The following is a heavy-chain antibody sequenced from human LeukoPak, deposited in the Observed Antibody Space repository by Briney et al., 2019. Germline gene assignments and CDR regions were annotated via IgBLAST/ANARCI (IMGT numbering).Heavy chain of an antibody. D-gene: IGHD2-2*01. CDR2: IGVSGGST. CDR1: GFTFSSYA. Sequence: GGSLRLSCAASGFTFSSYAMSWVRQAPGKGLEWVAAIGVSGGSTYYADSVKGRFTISRDNSKNTMNLQVNSLRAEDTAVYYCAAQYQLPSNAFDIWGQGTMVTVSS. CDR3: AAQYQLPSNAFDI. J-gene: IGHJ3*02. V-gene: IGHV3-23*01.